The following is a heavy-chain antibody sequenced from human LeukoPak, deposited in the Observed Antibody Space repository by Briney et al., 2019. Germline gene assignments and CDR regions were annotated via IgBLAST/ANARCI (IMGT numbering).Heavy chain of an antibody. D-gene: IGHD3-16*02. V-gene: IGHV3-33*08. CDR3: AREYRALDY. CDR2: IWYDGSNK. Sequence: PGGSLRLSCAASGFTFSSYWMHWVRQAPGKGLEWVAVIWYDGSNKYYADSVKGRFTISRDNSKNTLYLQTNSLRAEDTAVYYCAREYRALDYWGQGTLVTVSS. CDR1: GFTFSSYW. J-gene: IGHJ4*02.